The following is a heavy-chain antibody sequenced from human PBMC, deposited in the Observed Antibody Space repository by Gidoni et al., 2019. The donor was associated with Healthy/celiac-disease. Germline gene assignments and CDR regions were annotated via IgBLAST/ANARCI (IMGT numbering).Heavy chain of an antibody. CDR2: IYYSGST. D-gene: IGHD3-22*01. V-gene: IGHV4-31*03. Sequence: QVQLQESGPGLVKPSQTLSLTCTVSGGSISSGGYYWSWIRQHPGKGLEWIGYIYYSGSTYYNPSLKSRVTISVDTSKNQFSLKLSSVTAADTAVYYCARWSSPKEGDSSGYYHHRRPSDAFDIWGQGTMVTVSS. J-gene: IGHJ3*02. CDR1: GGSISSGGYY. CDR3: ARWSSPKEGDSSGYYHHRRPSDAFDI.